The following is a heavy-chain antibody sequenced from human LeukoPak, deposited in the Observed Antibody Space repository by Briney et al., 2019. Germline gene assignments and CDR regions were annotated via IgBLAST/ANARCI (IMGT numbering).Heavy chain of an antibody. CDR1: GGTFSSYA. Sequence: SVKVSCKASGGTFSSYAISWVRQAPGQGLEWMGRIIPIFGTANYEQKFQGRVTSTTDESTSTAYMALSSLRSEDTAVYYCARDQTGRGYSYGYYAYWGQGTLVTVSS. CDR3: ARDQTGRGYSYGYYAY. D-gene: IGHD5-18*01. CDR2: IIPIFGTA. V-gene: IGHV1-69*05. J-gene: IGHJ4*02.